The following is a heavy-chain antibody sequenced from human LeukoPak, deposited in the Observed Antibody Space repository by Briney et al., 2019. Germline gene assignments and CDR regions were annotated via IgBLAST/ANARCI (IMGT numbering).Heavy chain of an antibody. D-gene: IGHD2-15*01. J-gene: IGHJ6*02. CDR3: ARDEVVAAPNYFGMVV. Sequence: GASVKVSCKASGYTFTSYDVNWVRQATGQGLEWMGWMNPNSGNTGLAQKFQGRVILTRDTSLSTAYMELSNLRSDDTAVYYCARDEVVAAPNYFGMVVWGQGTTVSVSS. CDR1: GYTFTSYD. CDR2: MNPNSGNT. V-gene: IGHV1-8*01.